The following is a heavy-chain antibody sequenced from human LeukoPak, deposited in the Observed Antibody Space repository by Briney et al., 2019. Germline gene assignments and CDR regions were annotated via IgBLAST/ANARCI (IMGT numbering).Heavy chain of an antibody. V-gene: IGHV3-21*01. CDR1: GFTFSSYS. CDR3: AGGGSYPSDAFGI. CDR2: ISSSSSYI. D-gene: IGHD1-26*01. J-gene: IGHJ3*02. Sequence: GGSLRLSCAASGFTFSSYSMNWVRQAPGKGLEWVSSISSSSSYIYYADSVKGRFTISRDNAKNSLYLQMNSLRAEDTAVYYCAGGGSYPSDAFGIWGQGTMVTVSS.